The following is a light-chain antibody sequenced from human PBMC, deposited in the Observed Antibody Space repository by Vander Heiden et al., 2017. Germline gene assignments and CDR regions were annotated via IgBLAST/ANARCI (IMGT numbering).Light chain of an antibody. CDR1: SPNIRADYD. V-gene: IGLV1-40*01. Sequence: QSVLKQPTSVSGAPGQRVTISCTGSSPNIRADYDVHGYQQLPETAPKLLIYGNSNRPSGVPDRFSGSKSGTSASLAITGLQAEDEADYYCQSYDSSLSGSVVFGGGTKLTVL. CDR3: QSYDSSLSGSVV. CDR2: GNS. J-gene: IGLJ2*01.